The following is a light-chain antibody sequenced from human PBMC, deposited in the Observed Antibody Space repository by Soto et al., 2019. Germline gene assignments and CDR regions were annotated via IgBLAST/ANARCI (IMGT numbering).Light chain of an antibody. Sequence: QSVLTQPACVSGAPGQSITIACASSSSHIGSSNLVSWYQHHSGKAPKLIIYEGNKRPSGVSNRFSGSKSGKTASLTISGLQAEDEGTYYCCSYAGSSPLYVFGTGPKVTVL. CDR2: EGN. CDR1: SSHIGSSNL. V-gene: IGLV2-23*01. J-gene: IGLJ1*01. CDR3: CSYAGSSPLYV.